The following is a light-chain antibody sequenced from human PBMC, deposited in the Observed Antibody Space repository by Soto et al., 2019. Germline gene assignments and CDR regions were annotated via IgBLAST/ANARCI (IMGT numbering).Light chain of an antibody. Sequence: QSALTQPASVSGSPGQSITISCTGTSSDVGGYNYVSWYQQHPGKAPKLMIYDVSNRPLGVSNRFSGSKSGNTASLTISGLQAEDEADYYCSSYTISSTLFFGTGTKVTVL. V-gene: IGLV2-14*01. J-gene: IGLJ1*01. CDR1: SSDVGGYNY. CDR2: DVS. CDR3: SSYTISSTLF.